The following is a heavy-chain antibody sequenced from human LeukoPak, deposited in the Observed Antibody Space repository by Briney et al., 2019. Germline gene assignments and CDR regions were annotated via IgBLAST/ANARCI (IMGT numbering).Heavy chain of an antibody. J-gene: IGHJ6*03. CDR2: IYYSGST. Sequence: SETLSLTCTVSGGSISSYYWSWIRQPPGKGLEWIGYIYYSGSTNYNPSLKSRVTISVDTSKNQFSLKLSSVTAADTAVYYCARRGWFGETLGFGNYYYYYMDVWGKGTTVTISS. CDR1: GGSISSYY. D-gene: IGHD3-10*01. V-gene: IGHV4-59*01. CDR3: ARRGWFGETLGFGNYYYYYMDV.